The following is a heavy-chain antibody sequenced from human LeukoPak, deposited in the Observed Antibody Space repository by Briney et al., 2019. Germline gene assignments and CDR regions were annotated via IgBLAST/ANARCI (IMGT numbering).Heavy chain of an antibody. CDR3: ARDRSSWSPFYYFDY. D-gene: IGHD6-13*01. CDR1: RFTLSNYC. J-gene: IGHJ4*02. CDR2: IWFDGSNK. Sequence: PGRSLRPSCAASRFTLSNYCMHWVRQAPGKGLEWVAVIWFDGSNKYYADSVKGRFTISRDNSKNTLFLLMNGLRAEYTAVYYCARDRSSWSPFYYFDYWGRGTLVTVSS. V-gene: IGHV3-33*01.